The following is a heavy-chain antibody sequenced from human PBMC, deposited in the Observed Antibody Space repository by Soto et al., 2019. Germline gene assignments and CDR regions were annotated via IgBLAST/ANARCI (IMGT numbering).Heavy chain of an antibody. J-gene: IGHJ4*02. D-gene: IGHD1-26*01. Sequence: QVQLVQSGAEVKKPGASVKVSCKASGYTFATYGITWVRQAPGQGLEWMGWISAYNGDTNYAQKFQGGVTMTTDTSTSTAYMELRSLRSDDTAVYYCARDLSGSLPDYWGQGTLVTVSS. V-gene: IGHV1-18*01. CDR2: ISAYNGDT. CDR1: GYTFATYG. CDR3: ARDLSGSLPDY.